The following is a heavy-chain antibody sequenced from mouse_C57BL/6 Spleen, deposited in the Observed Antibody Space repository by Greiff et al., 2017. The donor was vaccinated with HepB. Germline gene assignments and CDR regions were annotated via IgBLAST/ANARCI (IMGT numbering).Heavy chain of an antibody. V-gene: IGHV1-80*01. J-gene: IGHJ4*01. CDR2: IYPGGGGT. Sequence: QVQLQQSGAELVKPGASVKISCKASGYAFSSYWMNWVKQRPGQGLEWIGEIYPGGGGTNYNGKFKGKATLTADKSSSTAYMQLSSLTSEDSAVYYCARREAYYYDFDYWGQGTTVTVSS. CDR3: ARREAYYYDFDY. CDR1: GYAFSSYW. D-gene: IGHD1-1*01.